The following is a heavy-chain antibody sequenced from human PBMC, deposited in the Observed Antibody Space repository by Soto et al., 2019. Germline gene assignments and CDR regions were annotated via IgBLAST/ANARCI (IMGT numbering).Heavy chain of an antibody. Sequence: PGGSLRLSCAASGFIFSDYEINWVRQAPGKGLEWVSYISGIGLTIYYADSVKGRFTISRDNAKNSLYLQMNSLGVEDTAVYYCARGPYRNTYNWFDSWGQGTLVTVSS. CDR3: ARGPYRNTYNWFDS. D-gene: IGHD5-12*01. V-gene: IGHV3-48*03. CDR1: GFIFSDYE. J-gene: IGHJ5*02. CDR2: ISGIGLTI.